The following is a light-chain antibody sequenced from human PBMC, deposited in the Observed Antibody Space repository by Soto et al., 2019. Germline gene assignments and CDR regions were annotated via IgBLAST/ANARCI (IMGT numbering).Light chain of an antibody. V-gene: IGKV3-15*01. CDR2: GAS. CDR3: QQYNNWPLT. CDR1: QSVSSN. Sequence: EIVMTQSPATLSVSPSERDTLSCRSSQSVSSNLAWYQQKPGQAPRLLIYGASTRATGIPARFSGSGSGTEFTLTISSLQSEDIAVYYCQQYNNWPLTFGGGTKVDIK. J-gene: IGKJ4*01.